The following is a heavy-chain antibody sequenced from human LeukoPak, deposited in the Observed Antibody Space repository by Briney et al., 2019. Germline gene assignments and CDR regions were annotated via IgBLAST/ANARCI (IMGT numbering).Heavy chain of an antibody. V-gene: IGHV3-33*01. CDR3: ARDRLVYYGSGDGYFDH. CDR1: GFTFSSYG. Sequence: GGSLRLSCAASGFTFSSYGMHWVRQAPGKGLEWVAVIWYDGSNKYYADSVKGRFTISRDNSKNTLYLQMNSLRAEDTAVYYCARDRLVYYGSGDGYFDHWGQGTLVTVSS. D-gene: IGHD3-10*01. J-gene: IGHJ4*02. CDR2: IWYDGSNK.